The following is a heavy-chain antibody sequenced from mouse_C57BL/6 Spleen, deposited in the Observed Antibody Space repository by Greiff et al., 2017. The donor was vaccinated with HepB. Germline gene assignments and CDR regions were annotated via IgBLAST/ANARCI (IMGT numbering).Heavy chain of an antibody. CDR2: IDPSDSET. J-gene: IGHJ3*01. V-gene: IGHV1-52*01. D-gene: IGHD2-1*01. CDR1: GYTFTSYW. Sequence: QVQLQQPGAELVRPGSSVKLSCKASGYTFTSYWMHWVKQRPIQGLEWIGNIDPSDSETHYNQKFKDKATLTADKSSSTAYMQLSSLTSEDAAVYYYARGSGNYGFAYWGQGTLVTVSA. CDR3: ARGSGNYGFAY.